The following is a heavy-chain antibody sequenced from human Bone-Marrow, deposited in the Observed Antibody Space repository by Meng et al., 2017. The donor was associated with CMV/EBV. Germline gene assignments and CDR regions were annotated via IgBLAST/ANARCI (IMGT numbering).Heavy chain of an antibody. Sequence: GGSLRLSCAASGFTVTGYHMSWVRQTPGKGLEWVSTFYTGGGTYYADSVKGRFAISRDNSKNTLYLQMNSLRGEDTAVYYCARDGGGVLLDAFDIWGQGTMVTVSS. J-gene: IGHJ3*02. CDR3: ARDGGGVLLDAFDI. V-gene: IGHV3-53*01. D-gene: IGHD1-26*01. CDR2: FYTGGGT. CDR1: GFTVTGYH.